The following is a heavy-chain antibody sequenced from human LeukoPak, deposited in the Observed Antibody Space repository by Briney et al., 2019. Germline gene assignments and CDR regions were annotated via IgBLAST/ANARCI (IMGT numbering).Heavy chain of an antibody. V-gene: IGHV4-34*01. CDR2: INHSGST. J-gene: IGHJ4*02. Sequence: PSETLSLTCAVYGGSFSGYYWSWIRQPPGKGLEWIGEINHSGSTNYNTSLKSRVTISVDTSKNQISLKVSSVTAADTAVYFCARGQRGYSHGIYFEYWGQGTLVTVSS. D-gene: IGHD5-18*01. CDR3: ARGQRGYSHGIYFEY. CDR1: GGSFSGYY.